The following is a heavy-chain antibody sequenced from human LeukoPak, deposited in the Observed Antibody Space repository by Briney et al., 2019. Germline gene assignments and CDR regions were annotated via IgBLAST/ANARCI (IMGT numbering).Heavy chain of an antibody. J-gene: IGHJ6*03. Sequence: SGGSLRLSCAASGFTFSSYATHWVRQAPGKGLEWVAVISYDGSNKYYADSVKGRFTISRDNSKNTLFLQMNSLRADDTAVYYCARPFLAGGYYMDVWGKGTTVSVSS. V-gene: IGHV3-30*04. CDR3: ARPFLAGGYYMDV. CDR2: ISYDGSNK. CDR1: GFTFSSYA. D-gene: IGHD2/OR15-2a*01.